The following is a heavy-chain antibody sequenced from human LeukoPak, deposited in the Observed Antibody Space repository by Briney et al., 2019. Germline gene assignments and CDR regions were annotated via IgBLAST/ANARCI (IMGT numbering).Heavy chain of an antibody. CDR1: GGSISSYY. V-gene: IGHV4-59*08. CDR3: ARSISRGDTPHY. Sequence: PSETLSLTCTVSGGSISSYYWSWIRQPPGKGLEWIGYIYYSGSTNYNPSLKSRVTISVDTSKNQFSLKLSSVTAADTAVYYCARSISRGDTPHYWGQGTLVTVSS. J-gene: IGHJ4*02. D-gene: IGHD2-15*01. CDR2: IYYSGST.